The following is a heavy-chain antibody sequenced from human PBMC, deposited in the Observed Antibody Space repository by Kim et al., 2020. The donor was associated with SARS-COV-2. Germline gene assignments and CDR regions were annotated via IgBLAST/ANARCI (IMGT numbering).Heavy chain of an antibody. Sequence: SETLSLTCGVYGGSFSGYYWSWIRQPPGKGLEWIGEIYHSGTTKYDPSLKSRVTISVDTSKNQFSLKLSSVTAPDTAVYYCARSFFHTPSSSGVRFDPWGQGTPVTVSS. CDR3: ARSFFHTPSSSGVRFDP. V-gene: IGHV4-34*01. D-gene: IGHD6-13*01. J-gene: IGHJ5*02. CDR2: IYHSGTT. CDR1: GGSFSGYY.